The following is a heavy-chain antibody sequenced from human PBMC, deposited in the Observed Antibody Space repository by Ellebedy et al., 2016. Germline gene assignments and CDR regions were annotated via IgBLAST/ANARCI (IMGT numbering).Heavy chain of an antibody. CDR2: INPSGGNT. Sequence: ASVKVSCXASGYTLTSYYMNWVRQAPGQGIEWLGIINPSGGNTNYAQKFQGRVSMATDMSTTTVYMELSSLRSEDTALYYCARGDYGGKSPGRAWGQGTLVTVSS. J-gene: IGHJ5*02. CDR1: GYTLTSYY. CDR3: ARGDYGGKSPGRA. V-gene: IGHV1-46*01. D-gene: IGHD4-23*01.